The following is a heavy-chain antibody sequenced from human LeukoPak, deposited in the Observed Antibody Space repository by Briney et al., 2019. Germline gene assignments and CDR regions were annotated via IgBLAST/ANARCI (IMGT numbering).Heavy chain of an antibody. CDR2: INLDGTEK. V-gene: IGHV3-7*01. CDR3: AREDDDWGPNTLDV. CDR1: GFTFSYFW. D-gene: IGHD7-27*01. J-gene: IGHJ3*01. Sequence: GGSLRLSCAASGFTFSYFWMSWVRQAPGKGLEWVANINLDGTEKHYVDSVKGRFTISRDNARKSLYLQMDSLRDEDTAVYYCAREDDDWGPNTLDVWGQGTVVTVSS.